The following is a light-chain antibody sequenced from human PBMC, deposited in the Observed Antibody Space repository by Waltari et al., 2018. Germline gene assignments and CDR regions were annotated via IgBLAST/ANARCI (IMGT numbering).Light chain of an antibody. Sequence: DVQMTQSPSTLSASVGDRVTITCRASQSVRVWLAWYQQKPGKAPNLLIYAASSLESGVPSRFSGSGSGTEFTLTISGLQPDDFATDYCQQYNSYSTFGQGTKVEIK. J-gene: IGKJ1*01. CDR2: AAS. CDR3: QQYNSYST. V-gene: IGKV1-5*03. CDR1: QSVRVW.